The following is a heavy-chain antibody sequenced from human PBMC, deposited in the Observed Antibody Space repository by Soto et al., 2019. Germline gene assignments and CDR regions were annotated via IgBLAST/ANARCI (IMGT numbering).Heavy chain of an antibody. CDR1: GYSFTTYY. CDR3: ATWHLQEHAYDI. V-gene: IGHV1-46*01. CDR2: INPSGGST. D-gene: IGHD1-1*01. Sequence: ASVKGSCKASGYSFTTYYMNWVRQAPGQGLEWMGIINPSGGSTSYAQNFQGRVTMTRDTSTSTVYMELTSLRPDDTAVYSCATWHLQEHAYDIWGQGTMVTVSS. J-gene: IGHJ3*02.